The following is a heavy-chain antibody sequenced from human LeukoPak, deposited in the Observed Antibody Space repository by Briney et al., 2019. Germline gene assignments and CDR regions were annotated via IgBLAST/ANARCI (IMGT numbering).Heavy chain of an antibody. CDR2: IYYSGST. CDR1: GGSISSYY. CDR3: ARHEYSNYRYFDP. D-gene: IGHD4-11*01. V-gene: IGHV4-59*01. J-gene: IGHJ5*02. Sequence: SETRSLTSTVSGGSISSYYWSWLRQPPGQVLDWIGYIYYSGSTNYNPSLTTRLTISVDTSKNQFSLKLRSVTTADTAVYYCARHEYSNYRYFDPWGQGTLVTVSS.